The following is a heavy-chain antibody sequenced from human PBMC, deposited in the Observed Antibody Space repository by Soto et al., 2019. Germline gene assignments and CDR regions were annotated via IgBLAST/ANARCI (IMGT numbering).Heavy chain of an antibody. Sequence: VQLVESGAGLVQPGGSLRLSCAASGFTLSINYMTWVRQAPGKGLEWVSLIKTNGDTYYADSVKGRFTMSRDNSKNTLFLQMNSLRAEDTAVYYCAKTMIIGARGVWGQGTTVTVSS. D-gene: IGHD3-22*01. CDR2: IKTNGDT. CDR1: GFTLSINY. CDR3: AKTMIIGARGV. J-gene: IGHJ6*02. V-gene: IGHV3-66*01.